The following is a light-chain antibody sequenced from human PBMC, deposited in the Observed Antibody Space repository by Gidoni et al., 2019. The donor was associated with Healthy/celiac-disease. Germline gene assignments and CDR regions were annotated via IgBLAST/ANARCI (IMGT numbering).Light chain of an antibody. J-gene: IGKJ2*01. CDR1: QSVSSSY. V-gene: IGKV3-20*01. Sequence: EIVLTQSPGSLSLSPGERATLSCRASQSVSSSYLAWYQQKPGQAPRLLIYGASSRATGIPDRFIGSGSGTDFTLTISRLEPEDFAVYYCQQYGSSPRYTFGQGTKLEIK. CDR2: GAS. CDR3: QQYGSSPRYT.